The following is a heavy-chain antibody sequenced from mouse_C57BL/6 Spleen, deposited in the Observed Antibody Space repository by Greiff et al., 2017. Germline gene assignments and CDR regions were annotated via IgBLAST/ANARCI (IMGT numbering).Heavy chain of an antibody. CDR3: ARDGSSYRYAMDY. V-gene: IGHV1-64*01. CDR2: IHPNSGST. D-gene: IGHD1-1*01. CDR1: GYTFTSYW. Sequence: QVQLKQPGAELVKPGASVKLSCKASGYTFTSYWMHWVKQRPGQGLEWIGMIHPNSGSTNYNEKFKSKATLTVDKSSSTAYMQLSSLTSEDSAVYYCARDGSSYRYAMDYWGQGTSVTVSS. J-gene: IGHJ4*01.